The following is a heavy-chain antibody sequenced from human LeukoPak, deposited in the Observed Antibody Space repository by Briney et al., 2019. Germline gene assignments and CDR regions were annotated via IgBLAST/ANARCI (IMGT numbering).Heavy chain of an antibody. CDR3: ARQGDDY. CDR1: GVTFSNYW. D-gene: IGHD3-16*01. J-gene: IGHJ4*01. V-gene: IGHV3-7*01. Sequence: GGSLRLSCAASGVTFSNYWMSWVRQAPGKGLECVANIKEDGSEKYYVDSVKGRFTISRDDAKNSLYLQMNSLRAEDTAVYYCARQGDDYWGHGTLVTVSS. CDR2: IKEDGSEK.